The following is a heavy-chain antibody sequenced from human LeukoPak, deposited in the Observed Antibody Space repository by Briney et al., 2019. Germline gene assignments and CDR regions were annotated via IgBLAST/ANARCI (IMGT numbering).Heavy chain of an antibody. Sequence: SETLSLTCTVSGGSISSYYWSWIRQPPGEGLEWIGYIYYSGSTDYNPSLRSRVTISVDTSKSQFSLKLSSVTAADTAVYYCARLTPPQDHWGQGTLVTVSS. J-gene: IGHJ4*02. CDR1: GGSISSYY. CDR3: ARLTPPQDH. CDR2: IYYSGST. V-gene: IGHV4-59*01.